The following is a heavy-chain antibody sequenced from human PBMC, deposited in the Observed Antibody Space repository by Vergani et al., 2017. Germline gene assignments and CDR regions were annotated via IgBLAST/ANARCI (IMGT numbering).Heavy chain of an antibody. D-gene: IGHD6-19*01. V-gene: IGHV3-30*03. CDR2: ISYDGSNK. Sequence: QVQLVESGGGVVQPGRSLRLSCAASGFTFSSYGMHWVRQAPGKGLGWVAVISYDGSNKYYADSVKGRFTISRDNSKNTLYLQMNSLRAEDTAVYYCARGSSGWYSGYYYYGMDVWGQGTTVTVSS. J-gene: IGHJ6*02. CDR3: ARGSSGWYSGYYYYGMDV. CDR1: GFTFSSYG.